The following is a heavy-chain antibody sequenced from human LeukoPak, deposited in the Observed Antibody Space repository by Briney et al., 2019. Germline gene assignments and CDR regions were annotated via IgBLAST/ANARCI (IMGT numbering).Heavy chain of an antibody. CDR1: GFTFSSYW. V-gene: IGHV3-74*01. CDR2: INSDGSST. Sequence: GGSLRLSCAASGFTFSSYWMHWVRQAPGKGLVWVSRINSDGSSTSYADSVKGRFTISRDNAKNSLYLQMNSLRAEDTAVYYCARDRTEDYPSPEIFDYWGQGTLVTVSS. CDR3: ARDRTEDYPSPEIFDY. J-gene: IGHJ4*02. D-gene: IGHD3-16*01.